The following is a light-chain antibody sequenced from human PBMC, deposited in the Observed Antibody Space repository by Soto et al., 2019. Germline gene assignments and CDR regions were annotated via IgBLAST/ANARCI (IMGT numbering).Light chain of an antibody. J-gene: IGKJ1*01. Sequence: EIVMTQSPATLSVSPGGRATLSCRASQNISSTLAWYQQKPGQAPRLLISGASSRATGIPDRFSGSGSGTDFTLTIRRLEPDDFAVYYCQQYGSSPRTFGQGTKVDIK. V-gene: IGKV3-20*01. CDR3: QQYGSSPRT. CDR1: QNISST. CDR2: GAS.